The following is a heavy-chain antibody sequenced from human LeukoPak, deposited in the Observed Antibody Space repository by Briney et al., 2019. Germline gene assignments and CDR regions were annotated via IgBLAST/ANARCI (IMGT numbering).Heavy chain of an antibody. Sequence: ASMKVSCKASGYTFTGYYMHWVRQAPGQGLEWMGWINPNSGGTNYAQKFQGWVTMTRDTSISTAYMELSRLRSDDTAVYYCARDSGGSYGNDAFDIWGQGTMVTVSS. CDR3: ARDSGGSYGNDAFDI. CDR1: GYTFTGYY. J-gene: IGHJ3*02. V-gene: IGHV1-2*04. CDR2: INPNSGGT. D-gene: IGHD1-26*01.